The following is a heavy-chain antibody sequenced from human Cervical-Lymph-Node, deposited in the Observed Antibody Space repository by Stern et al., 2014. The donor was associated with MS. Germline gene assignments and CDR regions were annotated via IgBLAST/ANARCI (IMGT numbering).Heavy chain of an antibody. Sequence: VHLVESGGGVVQPGRSLRLSCAASGFTFSNYDIHWVRHAPGKGLAWVAVIWFDGSEKYYADSVKGRFTISRDNSKNTLYLQMNSLSPEDTAMYYCARASYSSTWSFDSWGQGSLVTVSS. CDR3: ARASYSSTWSFDS. CDR1: GFTFSNYD. J-gene: IGHJ4*02. D-gene: IGHD6-6*01. CDR2: IWFDGSEK. V-gene: IGHV3-33*01.